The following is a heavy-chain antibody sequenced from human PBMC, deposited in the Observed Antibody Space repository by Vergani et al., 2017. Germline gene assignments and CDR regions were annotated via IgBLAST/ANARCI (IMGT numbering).Heavy chain of an antibody. D-gene: IGHD4-17*01. CDR2: IIPILGIA. V-gene: IGHV1-69*02. CDR3: ARSPSYGDYPGY. Sequence: QVQLVQSGAEVKKPGSSVKVSCKASGGTFSSYTISWVRQAPGQGLEWMGRIIPILGIANYAQKFQGRVTITADKSTSTAYMELSSLRSEDTAMYYCARSPSYGDYPGYWGQGTLVTVSS. CDR1: GGTFSSYT. J-gene: IGHJ4*02.